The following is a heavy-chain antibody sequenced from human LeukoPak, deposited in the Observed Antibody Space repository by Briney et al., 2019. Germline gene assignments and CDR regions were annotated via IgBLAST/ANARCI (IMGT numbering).Heavy chain of an antibody. J-gene: IGHJ5*02. CDR2: INHSGST. Sequence: SETLSLTCAVYGGSFSGYYWSWIRQPPGKGLEWIGEINHSGSTNYNPSLKSRVTISVDTSKNQFSLKLSSVAAADTAVYYCARRGFDPWGQGTLVTVSS. V-gene: IGHV4-34*01. CDR3: ARRGFDP. CDR1: GGSFSGYY.